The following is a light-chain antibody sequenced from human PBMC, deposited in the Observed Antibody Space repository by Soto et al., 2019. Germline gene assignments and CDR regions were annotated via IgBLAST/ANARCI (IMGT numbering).Light chain of an antibody. CDR3: SSYISSSTLVI. Sequence: QSALTQPASVSGSSGKSITISCTGTSSDVGGYNYVSWYQHHPGKAPKLMIFEVSTRPSGVSNRFSGSKSGNTASLTISGLQAEDEADYYCSSYISSSTLVIFGGGTKLTV. V-gene: IGLV2-14*01. CDR1: SSDVGGYNY. J-gene: IGLJ2*01. CDR2: EVS.